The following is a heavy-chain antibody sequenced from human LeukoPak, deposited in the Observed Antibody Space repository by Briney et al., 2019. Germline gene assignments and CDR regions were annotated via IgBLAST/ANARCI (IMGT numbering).Heavy chain of an antibody. D-gene: IGHD6-19*01. V-gene: IGHV3-11*04. CDR3: ARGRVAVRSDAFDI. CDR2: ISSSGSTI. Sequence: GGSLRLSCAASGFTFSDYYMSWIRQAPGKGLEWVSYISSSGSTIYYAGSVKGRFTIPRDNAKNSLYLQMNSLRAEDTAVYYCARGRVAVRSDAFDIWGQGTMVTVSS. J-gene: IGHJ3*02. CDR1: GFTFSDYY.